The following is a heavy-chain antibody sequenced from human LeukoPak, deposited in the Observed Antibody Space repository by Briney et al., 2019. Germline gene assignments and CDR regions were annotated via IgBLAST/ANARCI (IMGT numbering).Heavy chain of an antibody. CDR1: GGSISSYY. V-gene: IGHV4-59*01. CDR3: ARIISGYETTRVKVQGHYYGMDV. CDR2: IYYSGST. D-gene: IGHD5-12*01. Sequence: SETLSLTCAVYGGSISSYYWSWIRQPPGKGLEWIGYIYYSGSTNYNPSLKSRVTISVDTSKNQFSLKLSSVTAADTAVYYCARIISGYETTRVKVQGHYYGMDVWGQGTTVTVSS. J-gene: IGHJ6*02.